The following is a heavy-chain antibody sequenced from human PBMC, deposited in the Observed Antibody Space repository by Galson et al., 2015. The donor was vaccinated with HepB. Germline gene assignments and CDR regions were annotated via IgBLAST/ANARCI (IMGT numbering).Heavy chain of an antibody. D-gene: IGHD5-18*01. CDR2: ISGSGAST. CDR1: GFSFVGYA. V-gene: IGHV3-23*01. Sequence: SLRLSCAASGFSFVGYAMSWVRQSPGKGLEWVSGISGSGASTFYADSVRGRFTISRDNSNNTLYLQMNSLRAEDTAIYYCAKDRRGYNSAGFDYWGQGTLVTVSS. J-gene: IGHJ4*02. CDR3: AKDRRGYNSAGFDY.